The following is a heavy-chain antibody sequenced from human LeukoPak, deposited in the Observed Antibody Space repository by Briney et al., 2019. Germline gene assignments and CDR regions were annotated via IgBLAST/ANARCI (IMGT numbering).Heavy chain of an antibody. CDR1: GGSVSSGSYY. CDR2: IYYSGST. CDR3: ARVDDYGDYYYGMDV. J-gene: IGHJ6*02. Sequence: SETLSLTCTVSGGSVSSGSYYWSWIRQPPGKGLEWIGYIYYSGSTNYNPSLKSRVTISVDTSENQFSLKLSSVTAADTAVYYCARVDDYGDYYYGMDVWGQGTTVTVSS. D-gene: IGHD4-17*01. V-gene: IGHV4-61*01.